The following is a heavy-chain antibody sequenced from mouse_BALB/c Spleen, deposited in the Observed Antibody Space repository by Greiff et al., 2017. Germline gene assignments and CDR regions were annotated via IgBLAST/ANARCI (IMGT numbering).Heavy chain of an antibody. D-gene: IGHD4-1*01. Sequence: EVKLVESGGGLVQPGGSRKLSCAASGFTFSDYGMAWVRQAPGKGPEWVAFISNLAYSIYYADTVTGRFTISRENAKNTLYLEMSSLRSEDTAMYYCARAQTGTSGHWYLDVWGAGTTVTVSS. CDR3: ARAQTGTSGHWYLDV. J-gene: IGHJ1*01. V-gene: IGHV5-15*02. CDR2: ISNLAYSI. CDR1: GFTFSDYG.